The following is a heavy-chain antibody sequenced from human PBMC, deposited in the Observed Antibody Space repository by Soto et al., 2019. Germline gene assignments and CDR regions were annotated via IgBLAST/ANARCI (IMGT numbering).Heavy chain of an antibody. D-gene: IGHD1-26*01. V-gene: IGHV6-1*01. Sequence: SQPLSLSWAITGDSVSSKSACWSGVRQSPSRGLEWLGRTYYRSKWYYEYAVSVRGRITINPDTSKNQYSLQLNSVTPEDTAVYFCARGEQYSGRIFDYWGQGTLVASPQ. J-gene: IGHJ4*01. CDR1: GDSVSSKSAC. CDR3: ARGEQYSGRIFDY. CDR2: TYYRSKWYY.